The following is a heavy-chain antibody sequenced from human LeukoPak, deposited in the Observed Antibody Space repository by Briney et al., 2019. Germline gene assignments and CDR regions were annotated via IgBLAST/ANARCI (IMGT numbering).Heavy chain of an antibody. CDR3: ARMSSSSWYVCDY. Sequence: GGSLRLSRAASGFTFSSFSMNWVRQAPGKGLEWISYISSSSSSTYYADSVKGRFTISRDNAKNSLYLQMNSLRAEDTAVYYCARMSSSSWYVCDYWGQGTLVTVAS. D-gene: IGHD6-13*01. J-gene: IGHJ4*02. CDR1: GFTFSSFS. V-gene: IGHV3-48*04. CDR2: ISSSSSST.